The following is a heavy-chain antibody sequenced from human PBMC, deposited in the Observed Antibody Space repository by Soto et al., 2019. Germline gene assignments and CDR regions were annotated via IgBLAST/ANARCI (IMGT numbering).Heavy chain of an antibody. J-gene: IGHJ6*02. V-gene: IGHV3-21*01. CDR1: GFTFSSYS. Sequence: GGSLRLSCAASGFTFSSYSMNWVRQAPGKGLEWVSSISSSSSYIYYADSVKGRFTISRDNAKNSLYLQMNSLRAEDTAVYFCARDRNYYYGMDVWGQGTTVTVSS. CDR2: ISSSSSYI. CDR3: ARDRNYYYGMDV.